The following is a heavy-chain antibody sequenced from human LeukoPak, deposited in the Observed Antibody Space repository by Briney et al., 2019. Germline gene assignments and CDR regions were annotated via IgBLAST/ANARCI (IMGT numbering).Heavy chain of an antibody. Sequence: PSETLSLTCAVYGGSFSGYYWSWIRQPPGKGLEWIGEINHSGSTNYNPSLKSRVTISVDTSKNQFSLKLSSVTAADTAVYYCARGVSAVFYGMDVWGQGTTVTVSS. CDR2: INHSGST. CDR1: GGSFSGYY. D-gene: IGHD2-15*01. V-gene: IGHV4-34*01. CDR3: ARGVSAVFYGMDV. J-gene: IGHJ6*02.